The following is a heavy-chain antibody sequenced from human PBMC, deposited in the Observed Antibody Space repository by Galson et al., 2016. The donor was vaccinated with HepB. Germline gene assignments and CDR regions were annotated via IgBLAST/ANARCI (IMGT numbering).Heavy chain of an antibody. D-gene: IGHD3-10*01. CDR2: IIPVFDTA. V-gene: IGHV1-69*06. CDR3: AREERITLVRGGILHPGYFDL. CDR1: GGAFSSYA. Sequence: SVKVSCKASGGAFSSYALSWVRQAPGQGLEWMGGIIPVFDTANYAQKFQGRVTITDDKSTSTSYMELSSLGSEDTAVYYCAREERITLVRGGILHPGYFDLWGHGTLVTVSS. J-gene: IGHJ2*01.